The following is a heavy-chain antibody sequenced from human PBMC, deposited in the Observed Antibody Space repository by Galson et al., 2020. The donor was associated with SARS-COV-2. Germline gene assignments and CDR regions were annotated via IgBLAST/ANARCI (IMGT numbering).Heavy chain of an antibody. J-gene: IGHJ4*02. CDR2: IFSSGKM. D-gene: IGHD2-21*01. CDR3: ARGRRDVKMVVMIATSASYYFDF. CDR1: GGSIARTSYY. V-gene: IGHV4-39*07. Sequence: ASETLSLTCTVSGGSIARTSYYWAWIRQSPGKGLEWIANIFSSGKMFYNPSLKSRVTISVDTSQNQFSLQLTSMTAADTAMYFCARGRRDVKMVVMIATSASYYFDFWGPGSLVTVSS.